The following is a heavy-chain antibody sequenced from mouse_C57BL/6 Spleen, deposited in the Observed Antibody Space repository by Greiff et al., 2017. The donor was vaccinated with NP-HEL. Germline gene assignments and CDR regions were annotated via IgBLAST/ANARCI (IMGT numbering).Heavy chain of an antibody. CDR1: GYAFSSSW. Sequence: QVQLLQSGPELVKPGASVKISCKASGYAFSSSWMNWVKQRPGKGLEWIGRIYPGDGDTNYNGKFKGKATLTADKSSSTAYMQLSSLTSEDSAVYFCALYDYDYWGQGTTLTVSS. CDR2: IYPGDGDT. D-gene: IGHD2-4*01. J-gene: IGHJ2*01. V-gene: IGHV1-82*01. CDR3: ALYDYDY.